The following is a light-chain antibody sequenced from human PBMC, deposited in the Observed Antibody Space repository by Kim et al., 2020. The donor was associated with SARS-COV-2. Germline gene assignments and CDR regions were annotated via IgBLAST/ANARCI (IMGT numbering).Light chain of an antibody. CDR3: QAWDSSTEG. J-gene: IGLJ1*01. CDR2: QDS. Sequence: SYELTQPPSVSVSPGQTARITCSGDKLGDKYACWYQQKPGQSPVLVIYQDSKRPSGIPERFSGSNSGNTATLTISGTQAMDEADYYCQAWDSSTEGFGTGNKV. V-gene: IGLV3-1*01. CDR1: KLGDKY.